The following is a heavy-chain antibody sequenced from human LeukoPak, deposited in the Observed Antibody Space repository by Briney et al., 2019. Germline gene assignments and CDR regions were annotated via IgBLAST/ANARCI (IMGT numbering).Heavy chain of an antibody. CDR1: GGSISNYR. CDR2: IYTTGSS. J-gene: IGHJ5*02. Sequence: SETLSLTCTVSGGSISNYRWSWVRQPPGKGLEWIGFIYTTGSSDYNPSHKSRVTMSVDTSQNQVSMELRFLTAADTALYYCATSYDVKTAPYDLWGQGTLVTVSS. V-gene: IGHV4-4*09. D-gene: IGHD3-3*01. CDR3: ATSYDVKTAPYDL.